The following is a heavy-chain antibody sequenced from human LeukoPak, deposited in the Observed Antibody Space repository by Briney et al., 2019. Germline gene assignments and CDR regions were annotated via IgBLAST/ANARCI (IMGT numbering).Heavy chain of an antibody. J-gene: IGHJ3*02. D-gene: IGHD2-15*01. V-gene: IGHV3-7*04. CDR3: ARGGLYWHI. CDR2: IKQDGSEK. CDR1: GITLSTYW. Sequence: GGSLRLSCAASGITLSTYWMSWVRQAPGKGLEWVANIKQDGSEKNYVDSVKGRFTISRDNSKNSLYLQMNSLRAEDTALYYCARGGLYWHIWGQGAMLAVSS.